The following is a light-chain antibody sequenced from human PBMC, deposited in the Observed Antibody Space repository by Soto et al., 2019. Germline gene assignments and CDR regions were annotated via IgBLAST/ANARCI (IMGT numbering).Light chain of an antibody. J-gene: IGKJ1*01. CDR2: AAS. CDR3: QQYYSYPQT. Sequence: DIQMTLSPSTLSASVGDRVTSTCRASQTISSWLAWYQQKPGKAPKLLIYAASTLQSGVPSRFSGSGSGTDFTLTISCLQSEDFATYYCQQYYSYPQTFGQGTKVDNK. V-gene: IGKV1-5*03. CDR1: QTISSW.